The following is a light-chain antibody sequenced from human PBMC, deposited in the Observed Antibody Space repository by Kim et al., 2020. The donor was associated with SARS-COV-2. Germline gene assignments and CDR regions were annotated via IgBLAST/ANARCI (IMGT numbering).Light chain of an antibody. CDR2: GAS. V-gene: IGKV3-15*01. CDR1: QSVRSH. J-gene: IGKJ1*01. CDR3: QQYTYFWT. Sequence: SVSPGERVNLSCRASQSVRSHLAWYQQKPGQAPSLLVYGASTRATGVPVRFSGSGSGTEFTLTINSLQSEDFAVYYCQQYTYFWTLGQGTKVDIK.